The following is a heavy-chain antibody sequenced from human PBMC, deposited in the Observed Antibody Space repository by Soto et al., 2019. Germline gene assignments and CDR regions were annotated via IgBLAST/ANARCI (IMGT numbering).Heavy chain of an antibody. V-gene: IGHV4-34*01. D-gene: IGHD5-12*01. CDR2: INHSGST. J-gene: IGHJ5*02. CDR1: GGSFSGYY. CDR3: ARAFIVATKLRLDP. Sequence: PSETLSLTCAVYGGSFSGYYWSWIRQPPGKGLEWIGEINHSGSTNYNPSLKSRVTISVDTSKNQFSLKLSSVTAADTAVYYCARAFIVATKLRLDPWGQGTMVTVSS.